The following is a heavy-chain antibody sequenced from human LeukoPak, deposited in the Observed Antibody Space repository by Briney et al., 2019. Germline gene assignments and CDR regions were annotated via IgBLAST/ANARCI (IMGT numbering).Heavy chain of an antibody. CDR3: ARDRAAGSYYYYDMDV. CDR2: IYYSGST. Sequence: SETLSLTCTVSGGSISSYYWSWIRQPPGKGLEWIGYIYYSGSTNYNPSLKSRVTISVDTSKNQFSLKLSSVTAADTAVYYCARDRAAGSYYYYDMDVWGKGTTVTVSS. V-gene: IGHV4-59*01. D-gene: IGHD6-13*01. CDR1: GGSISSYY. J-gene: IGHJ6*03.